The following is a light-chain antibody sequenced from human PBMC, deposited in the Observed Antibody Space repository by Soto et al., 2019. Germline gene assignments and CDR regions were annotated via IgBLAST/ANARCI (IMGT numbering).Light chain of an antibody. V-gene: IGKV3-20*01. CDR1: QSVSSSS. CDR2: GAS. CDR3: QEYGSSRT. Sequence: EIMLTQSPGTLSLSPGERATLSCRASQSVSSSSLAWYQQKPGQAPRLLMYGASSRGTGIPDRFSGSGSWTDFTLTISRLEPEDFAVYYCQEYGSSRTFGQGTKVEI. J-gene: IGKJ1*01.